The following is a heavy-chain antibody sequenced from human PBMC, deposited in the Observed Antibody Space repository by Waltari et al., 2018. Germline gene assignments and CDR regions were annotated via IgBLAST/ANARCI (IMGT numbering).Heavy chain of an antibody. CDR3: ARDGDSYFYGSWTDY. J-gene: IGHJ4*02. CDR1: GFTFRRSA. CDR2: ISYDGSTN. D-gene: IGHD3-10*01. V-gene: IGHV3-30*04. Sequence: QVQLVESGGGVVQPGKSLRLSCAASGFTFRRSAMPWVRQAPGKGLEWWSLISYDGSTNYYLASVKVRFTLSRDNSKSTLYLQMNDLRIEDTAVYYCARDGDSYFYGSWTDYWGQGTLVTVSS.